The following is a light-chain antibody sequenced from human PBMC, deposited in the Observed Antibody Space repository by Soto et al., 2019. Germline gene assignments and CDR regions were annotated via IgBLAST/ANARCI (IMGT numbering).Light chain of an antibody. CDR1: QSISNL. Sequence: DIQMTQSPSTLSASVGDRVTITCRASQSISNLLAWYQQKPGKAPKVLIYDASSLESGVPSRFSGSGSGTEFTLTISSLQPDDFATYYCQQYNSYWTFGQGTKVEIK. V-gene: IGKV1-5*01. CDR3: QQYNSYWT. J-gene: IGKJ1*01. CDR2: DAS.